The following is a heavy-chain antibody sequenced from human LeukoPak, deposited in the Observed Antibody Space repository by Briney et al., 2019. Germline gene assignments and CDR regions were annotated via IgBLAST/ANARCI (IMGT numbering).Heavy chain of an antibody. Sequence: GASVKVSCKVSGYTVTELSMHWGRQAPGKGLEWMRGFDPEDGETIYAQKFQGRVTMTEDTSTDTAYMELSSLRSEETAVYYCTAAGTGYYGMDVWGKGTTVTVSS. CDR1: GYTVTELS. D-gene: IGHD6-13*01. V-gene: IGHV1-24*01. CDR2: FDPEDGET. CDR3: TAAGTGYYGMDV. J-gene: IGHJ6*04.